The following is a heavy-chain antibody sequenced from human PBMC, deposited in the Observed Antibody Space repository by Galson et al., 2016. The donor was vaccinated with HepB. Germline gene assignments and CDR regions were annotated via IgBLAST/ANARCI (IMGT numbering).Heavy chain of an antibody. Sequence: SLRLSCAASGFAFSSHWMHWVRQDLGKGLVWVSRINSDGTISNYADSVKGRFTISRDNAKNTLYLQMNSLRPEDTAVYYCTRDFPGSYDASDFWGQGTMVTVSS. CDR2: INSDGTIS. J-gene: IGHJ3*01. V-gene: IGHV3-74*01. D-gene: IGHD3-10*01. CDR3: TRDFPGSYDASDF. CDR1: GFAFSSHW.